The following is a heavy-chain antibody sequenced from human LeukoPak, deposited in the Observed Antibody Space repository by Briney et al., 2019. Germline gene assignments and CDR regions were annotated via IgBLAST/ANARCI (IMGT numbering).Heavy chain of an antibody. D-gene: IGHD4-17*01. Sequence: GGSLRLSXAASGFTFSTYSMNWVRQAPGKGLEWVSSIGGSSTSIYYADSVKGRFTISRDNAKSSLYLQMNSLRAEDAAAYYCARELGGDYGEAFDIWGQGTMVTVSS. CDR1: GFTFSTYS. CDR2: IGGSSTSI. V-gene: IGHV3-21*01. CDR3: ARELGGDYGEAFDI. J-gene: IGHJ3*02.